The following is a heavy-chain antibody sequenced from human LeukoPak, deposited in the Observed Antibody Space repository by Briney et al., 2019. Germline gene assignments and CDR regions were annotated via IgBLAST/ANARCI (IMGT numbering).Heavy chain of an antibody. CDR1: GYTLTELS. J-gene: IGHJ5*02. V-gene: IGHV1-24*01. D-gene: IGHD6-19*01. CDR2: FDPEDGET. Sequence: GASVKVSCKVSGYTLTELSMHWVRQAPGKGLEWMGGFDPEDGETIYAQKFQGRVTMTEDTSTDTAYMELSSLRSEDTAVYYCARGSLRVAVAGRVHNWFDPWGQGTLVTVSS. CDR3: ARGSLRVAVAGRVHNWFDP.